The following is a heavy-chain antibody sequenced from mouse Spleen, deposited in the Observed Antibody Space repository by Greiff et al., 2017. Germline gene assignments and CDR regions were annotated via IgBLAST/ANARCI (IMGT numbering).Heavy chain of an antibody. V-gene: IGHV1-63*02. J-gene: IGHJ2*01. Sequence: QVQLKESGAELARPGASVKLSCKASGYTFTNYWLGWVKQRPGHGLEWIGDIYPGGGYTNYNEKFKGKATLTADTSSSTAYMQLSSLTSEDSAVYFCARGAYGSSPYYFDYWGQGTTLTVSS. CDR1: GYTFTNYW. CDR2: IYPGGGYT. D-gene: IGHD1-1*01. CDR3: ARGAYGSSPYYFDY.